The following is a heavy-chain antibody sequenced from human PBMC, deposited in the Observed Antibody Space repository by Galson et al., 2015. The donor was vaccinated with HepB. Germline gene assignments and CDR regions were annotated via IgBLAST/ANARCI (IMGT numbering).Heavy chain of an antibody. D-gene: IGHD3-3*01. CDR1: GFTFSSYW. CDR2: IKQDGSEK. CDR3: VRFITIFWRAGAFDI. V-gene: IGHV3-7*01. Sequence: SLRLSCAASGFTFSSYWMSWVRQAPGKGLEWVANIKQDGSEKYHVDSVKGRFTISRDNAKNSLYLQMNSLRAEDTAVYYCVRFITIFWRAGAFDIWGQGTMVTVSS. J-gene: IGHJ3*02.